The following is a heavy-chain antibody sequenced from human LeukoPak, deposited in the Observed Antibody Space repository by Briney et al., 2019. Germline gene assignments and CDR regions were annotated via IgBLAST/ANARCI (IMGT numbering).Heavy chain of an antibody. V-gene: IGHV1-46*01. CDR3: ARVRKQQLVLSY. CDR2: INPSGGST. Sequence: ASVKVSCKASGYTFTSYYIHWVRQAPGQGLEWMGLINPSGGSTNYAQKFQGRVTMTRDTSTSTVYMELSSLRSEDTAVYYCARVRKQQLVLSYWGQGTLVTVSS. D-gene: IGHD6-13*01. J-gene: IGHJ4*02. CDR1: GYTFTSYY.